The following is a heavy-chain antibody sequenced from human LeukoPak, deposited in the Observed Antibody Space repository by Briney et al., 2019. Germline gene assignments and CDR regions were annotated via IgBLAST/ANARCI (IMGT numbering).Heavy chain of an antibody. CDR2: ISWNSGSI. CDR3: AKDDGTYAFDI. Sequence: GRSLRLSCAASGFTFDDYAMHWVRQAPGKGLEWVSGISWNSGSIGYADSVKGRFTISRDNAKNSLYLQMNSLRAEDTALYYCAKDDGTYAFDIWGQGTMVTVSS. J-gene: IGHJ3*02. CDR1: GFTFDDYA. D-gene: IGHD3/OR15-3a*01. V-gene: IGHV3-9*01.